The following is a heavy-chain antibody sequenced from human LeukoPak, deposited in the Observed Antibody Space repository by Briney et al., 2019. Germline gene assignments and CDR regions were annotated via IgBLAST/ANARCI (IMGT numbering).Heavy chain of an antibody. V-gene: IGHV4-34*01. CDR2: INHSGST. CDR3: ARSELLWFGGVNSGFDY. J-gene: IGHJ4*02. CDR1: GGSFSGYY. D-gene: IGHD3-10*01. Sequence: KTSETLSLTCAVYGGSFSGYYWSWIRQPPGKGLEWIGEINHSGSTNYNPSLKSRVTISVDTSKNQFSLKLSSVTAADTAVYYCARSELLWFGGVNSGFDYWGQGTLVTVSS.